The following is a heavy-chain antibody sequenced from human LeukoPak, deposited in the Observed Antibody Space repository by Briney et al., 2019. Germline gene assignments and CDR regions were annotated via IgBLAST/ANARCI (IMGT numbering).Heavy chain of an antibody. Sequence: GGSLRLSCAASGFTFSNAWMSWVRQAPGKGLEWVGRIKSKTDGGTTDYAAPVKGRFTNSRDDSKNTLYLQMNSLKTEDTAVYYCTTDSELRFLEWSTHHYGMDVWGQGTTVTVSS. J-gene: IGHJ6*02. CDR1: GFTFSNAW. CDR2: IKSKTDGGTT. D-gene: IGHD3-3*01. V-gene: IGHV3-15*01. CDR3: TTDSELRFLEWSTHHYGMDV.